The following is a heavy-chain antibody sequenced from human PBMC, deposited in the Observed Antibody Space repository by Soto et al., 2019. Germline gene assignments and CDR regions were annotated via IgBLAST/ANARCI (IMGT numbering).Heavy chain of an antibody. CDR2: INSDGSST. CDR3: ARDRITMVRGVTHYYGMDV. Sequence: PGGSLRLSCAASGFTFSSYWMHWVRQAPGKGLVWVSRINSDGSSTSYADSVKGRFTISRDNAKNTLYLQMNSLRAEDTAVYYCARDRITMVRGVTHYYGMDVWGQGTKLTVSS. V-gene: IGHV3-74*01. CDR1: GFTFSSYW. D-gene: IGHD3-10*01. J-gene: IGHJ6*02.